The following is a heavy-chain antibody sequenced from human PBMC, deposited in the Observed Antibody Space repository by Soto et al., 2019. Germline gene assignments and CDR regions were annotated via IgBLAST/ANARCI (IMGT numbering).Heavy chain of an antibody. CDR3: ARGISKYSSWYEPHTWFDA. CDR2: LYFNGGT. Sequence: ASETLSLTCNVSGGPINSPDYYWTWLRQYRGKGLEWIGYLYFNGGTQYNPSLRTPISMSLDTSKKHFSLKMRSVTGADTAVYYCARGISKYSSWYEPHTWFDAWGQGALVTVSS. J-gene: IGHJ5*02. CDR1: GGPINSPDYY. D-gene: IGHD6-13*01. V-gene: IGHV4-30-4*01.